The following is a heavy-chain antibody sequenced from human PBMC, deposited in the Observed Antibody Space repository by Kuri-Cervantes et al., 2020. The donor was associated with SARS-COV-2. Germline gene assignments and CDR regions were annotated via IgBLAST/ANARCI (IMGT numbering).Heavy chain of an antibody. J-gene: IGHJ4*02. D-gene: IGHD2-2*01. CDR3: ATHYCSSTSCSYYFAY. CDR2: ISGSGGST. CDR1: GFTFSSYA. Sequence: ETLCLTCTASGFTFSSYAMSWVRQAPGKGLEWVAAISGSGGSTYYADSVEGRFTISRDNSKNTLYLQMSSLRAEDTAVYYCATHYCSSTSCSYYFAYWGQGTLVTVSS. V-gene: IGHV3-23*01.